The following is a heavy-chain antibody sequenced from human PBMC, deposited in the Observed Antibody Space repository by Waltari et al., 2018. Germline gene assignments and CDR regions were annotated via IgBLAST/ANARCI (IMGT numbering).Heavy chain of an antibody. CDR2: IYYSGST. V-gene: IGHV4-31*03. CDR1: GRPISSGGYY. D-gene: IGHD4-17*01. J-gene: IGHJ4*02. Sequence: QVQLQESGPGLVKPSQTLSLTCTVSGRPISSGGYYWSWIPQPPGKGLEWIGYIYYSGSTYYNPSLKSRVTISVDTSKNQFSLKLSSVTAADTAVYYCARVFISGDYFPYYFDYWGQGTLVTVSS. CDR3: ARVFISGDYFPYYFDY.